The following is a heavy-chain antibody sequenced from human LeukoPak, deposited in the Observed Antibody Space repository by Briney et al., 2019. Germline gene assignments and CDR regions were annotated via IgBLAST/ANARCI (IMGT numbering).Heavy chain of an antibody. CDR2: ISYTGTYI. Sequence: GGSLRLSCAASAFSLSAYNMNWVRQAPGKGLEWVSSISYTGTYIYYADSVKGRFTISRDNAQNSLYLQMNSLRAEDTAVYYCARADFWSGYSVNFDYWGQGTLVTVSS. J-gene: IGHJ4*02. V-gene: IGHV3-21*01. CDR3: ARADFWSGYSVNFDY. D-gene: IGHD3-3*01. CDR1: AFSLSAYN.